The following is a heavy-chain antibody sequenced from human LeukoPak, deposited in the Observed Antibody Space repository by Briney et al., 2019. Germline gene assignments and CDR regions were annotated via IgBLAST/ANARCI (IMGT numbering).Heavy chain of an antibody. CDR3: ATGGVHYYDSSADY. CDR1: GFTFSDSY. D-gene: IGHD3-22*01. CDR2: ISNSGSSI. J-gene: IGHJ4*02. V-gene: IGHV3-11*04. Sequence: GGSLRLSCAASGFTFSDSYMTWIRQAPGKGLEWVSYISNSGSSIYYADSVKGRFTISRDNAKNSLYLQMNSLRGEDTAVYYCATGGVHYYDSSADYWGQGTLVTVSS.